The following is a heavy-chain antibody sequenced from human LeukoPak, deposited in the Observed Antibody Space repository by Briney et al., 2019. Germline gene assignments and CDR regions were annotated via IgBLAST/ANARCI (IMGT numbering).Heavy chain of an antibody. CDR3: TTELWFGEANYFDC. CDR1: GFTFSNAW. V-gene: IGHV3-15*01. CDR2: FKSEAEGGTI. Sequence: SGGSLRLSCAASGFTFSNAWMNWVRQAPGKGLGWVGRFKSEAEGGTIDYARPVKGRFTISRDDSKNTLYLQMNSLKTEDTAVYYCTTELWFGEANYFDCWGQGTLVTVSS. J-gene: IGHJ4*02. D-gene: IGHD3-10*01.